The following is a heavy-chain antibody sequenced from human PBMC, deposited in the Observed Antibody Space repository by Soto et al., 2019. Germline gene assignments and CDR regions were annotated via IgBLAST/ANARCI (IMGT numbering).Heavy chain of an antibody. D-gene: IGHD3-22*01. J-gene: IGHJ4*02. CDR1: GYTFTGYY. CDR3: ARGLDYYDSSGYFTTYYFDF. CDR2: INPNSGGT. Sequence: ASVKVSCKASGYTFTGYYMHWVRQAPGQGLEWMGWINPNSGGTNYEQKFQGTVTMNRDTSISTAYMELSRLRSDDTAVYYCARGLDYYDSSGYFTTYYFDFWGQGALVTVSS. V-gene: IGHV1-2*02.